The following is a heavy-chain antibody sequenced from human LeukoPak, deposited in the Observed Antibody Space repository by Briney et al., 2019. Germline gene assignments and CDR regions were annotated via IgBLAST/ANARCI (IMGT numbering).Heavy chain of an antibody. CDR2: ISSITSYI. CDR3: ARSGGSGSYINWFDP. CDR1: GLTFSTST. J-gene: IGHJ5*02. V-gene: IGHV3-21*01. Sequence: GGSLRLSCAASGLTFSTSTMNLVRQAPGKGLEWVSTISSITSYIYYADSVKGRFTISRDNAKNSLYLQMNSLRAEDTAVYYCARSGGSGSYINWFDPWGQGTLVTVSS. D-gene: IGHD3-10*01.